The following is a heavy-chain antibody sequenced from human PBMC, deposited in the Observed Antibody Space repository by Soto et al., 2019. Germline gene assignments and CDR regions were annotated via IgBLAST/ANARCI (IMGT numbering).Heavy chain of an antibody. V-gene: IGHV1-2*06. J-gene: IGHJ5*02. CDR1: GYIFTANF. CDR2: LNPNTGDA. CDR3: ARVFPENISIYWIEA. D-gene: IGHD2-15*01. Sequence: GASVKVSCKASGYIFTANFINWGRQAPGQGLEWMGRLNPNTGDAEYAQEFQGRVTMTMDTSISTAYMEVTSLTSDYTAVYYCARVFPENISIYWIEAWGQETGVTFPS.